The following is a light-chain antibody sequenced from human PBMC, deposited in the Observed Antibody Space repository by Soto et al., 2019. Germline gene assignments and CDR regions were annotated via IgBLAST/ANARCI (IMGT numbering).Light chain of an antibody. CDR1: SSDVGLYNI. CDR2: EGN. V-gene: IGLV2-23*01. CDR3: CSYAGTSTYV. Sequence: QSALTQPASVSGSPGQSITISCTGSSSDVGLYNIVSWYQQHPGKAPKLMIYEGNMRPSGVSNRFSGSKSGNTASLTISGLQAEDEADYYCCSYAGTSTYVFGSGTKLTVL. J-gene: IGLJ1*01.